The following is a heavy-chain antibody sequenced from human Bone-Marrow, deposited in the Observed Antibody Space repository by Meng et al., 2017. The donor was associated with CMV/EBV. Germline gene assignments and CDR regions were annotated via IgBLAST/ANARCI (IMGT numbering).Heavy chain of an antibody. CDR2: ISYDGSNK. Sequence: GESLKISCAASGFTFSSYAMHWVRQAPGKGLEWVAVISYDGSNKYYADSVKGRFTISRDNSKNTLYLQMNSLRAEDTAVYYCARDGIVGATTGGDYWGQGTLVTVSS. CDR1: GFTFSSYA. D-gene: IGHD1-26*01. V-gene: IGHV3-30-3*01. J-gene: IGHJ4*02. CDR3: ARDGIVGATTGGDY.